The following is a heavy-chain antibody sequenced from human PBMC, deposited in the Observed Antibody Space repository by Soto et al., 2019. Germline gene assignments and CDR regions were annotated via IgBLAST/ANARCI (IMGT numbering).Heavy chain of an antibody. V-gene: IGHV3-33*01. Sequence: QVQLVESGGVVVQPGRSLRLYCAASGFTFSSYGMHWVRQAQGKGLELLAVIWSDGSNKYYADSVKGRFTIPRYNSKTALYLQINSLRAEDKAVYSCAREGIAAAGNDYCYYYMDVWGKGKTVTVSS. CDR1: GFTFSSYG. CDR2: IWSDGSNK. CDR3: AREGIAAAGNDYCYYYMDV. J-gene: IGHJ6*03. D-gene: IGHD6-13*01.